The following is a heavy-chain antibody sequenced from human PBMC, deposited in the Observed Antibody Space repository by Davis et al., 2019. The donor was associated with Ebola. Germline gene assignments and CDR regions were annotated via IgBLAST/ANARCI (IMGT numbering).Heavy chain of an antibody. V-gene: IGHV1-18*01. D-gene: IGHD3-3*01. CDR2: ISAYNDNT. CDR1: GYTFTSYG. J-gene: IGHJ6*02. Sequence: ASVKVSCKASGYTFTSYGISWVRQAPGQGLEWMGWISAYNDNTNYAQKLQGRVIMTTDTSTSTAYMELRSLRSDDTAVYYCARVGYYDFWSGYYTYYGMDVWGQGTTVTVSS. CDR3: ARVGYYDFWSGYYTYYGMDV.